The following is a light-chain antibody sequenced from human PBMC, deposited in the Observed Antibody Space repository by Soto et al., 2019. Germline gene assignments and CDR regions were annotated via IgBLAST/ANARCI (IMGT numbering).Light chain of an antibody. J-gene: IGLJ2*01. CDR1: SSNIGSNY. Sequence: QPVLTQPPSASGTPGQRVTISCSGSSSNIGSNYVYWYQQLPGTAPKLLIYRNNQRPSGVPDRFSGSKSGTSASLAISGLRSEDEADYYCAAWDDSLSALVFGGGTKRTVL. V-gene: IGLV1-47*01. CDR3: AAWDDSLSALV. CDR2: RNN.